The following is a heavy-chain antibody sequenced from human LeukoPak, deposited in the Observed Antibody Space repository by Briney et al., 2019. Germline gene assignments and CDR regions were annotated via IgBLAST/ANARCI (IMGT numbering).Heavy chain of an antibody. J-gene: IGHJ4*02. Sequence: GGSLRLSCAASGSTFSSYAMSWVRQAPGKGLEWVSSIGGGGVDTYYADSVKSRFTISRDNSKNTLYLQMNSLRVEDTAVYYCAKDPPTTGTTFDNWGRGTLVTVSS. V-gene: IGHV3-23*01. D-gene: IGHD1-1*01. CDR1: GSTFSSYA. CDR2: IGGGGVDT. CDR3: AKDPPTTGTTFDN.